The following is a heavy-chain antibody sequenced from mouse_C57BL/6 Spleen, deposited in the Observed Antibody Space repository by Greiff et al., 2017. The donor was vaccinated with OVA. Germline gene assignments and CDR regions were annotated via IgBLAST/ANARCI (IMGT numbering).Heavy chain of an antibody. Sequence: EVQLQQSGPELVKPGASVKISCKASGYTFTDYYMHWVKQSHGKSLEWIGDINPNNGGTSYNQKFKGKATLTVDTSSSTAYMERSSLTSEDSAVYYCARGGYSHAMDYWGQGTSVTVSS. J-gene: IGHJ4*01. CDR1: GYTFTDYY. CDR3: ARGGYSHAMDY. D-gene: IGHD2-12*01. V-gene: IGHV1-26*01. CDR2: INPNNGGT.